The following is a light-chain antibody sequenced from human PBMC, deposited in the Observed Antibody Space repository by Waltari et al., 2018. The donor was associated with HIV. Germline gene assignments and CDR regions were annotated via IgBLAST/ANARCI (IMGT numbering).Light chain of an antibody. J-gene: IGKJ4*01. Sequence: DIVMTQSPDSLAVSLGERATINCKSSQSVLYRSNNKNYLAWYQPKSGQPPKLLIYWASTRESGVSDLFSGGASRTDFTLTISSLQAEDVADYYCQQYYSSPLTFGGGTKVEIK. V-gene: IGKV4-1*01. CDR2: WAS. CDR3: QQYYSSPLT. CDR1: QSVLYRSNNKNY.